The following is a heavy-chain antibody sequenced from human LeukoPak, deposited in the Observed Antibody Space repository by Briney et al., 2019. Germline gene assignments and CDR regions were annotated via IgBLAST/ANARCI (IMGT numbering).Heavy chain of an antibody. CDR2: VYSGGST. CDR3: VRDLDWQIDY. Sequence: PGGSLRLSCAASGFTVSSNYMSWVRQAPGKGLEWVSVVYSGGSTYYADSVKGRFTISRDNAANTLYLQMNSLRAEDTAVYYCVRDLDWQIDYLGQGTLVTVSS. V-gene: IGHV3-53*01. J-gene: IGHJ4*02. D-gene: IGHD3-9*01. CDR1: GFTVSSNY.